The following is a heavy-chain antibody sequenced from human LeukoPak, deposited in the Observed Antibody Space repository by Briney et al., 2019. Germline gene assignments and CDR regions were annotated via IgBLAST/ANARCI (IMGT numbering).Heavy chain of an antibody. V-gene: IGHV4-34*01. CDR1: GGSFSGYY. CDR3: ARERPWYSGSYLEY. CDR2: INHSGST. J-gene: IGHJ4*02. Sequence: SETLSLTCAVYGGSFSGYYWSWIRQPPGKGLEWIGEINHSGSTNNNPSLKSRVTISVDTSKNQFSLKLSSVTAADTALYYCARERPWYSGSYLEYWGQGTLVTVSS. D-gene: IGHD1-26*01.